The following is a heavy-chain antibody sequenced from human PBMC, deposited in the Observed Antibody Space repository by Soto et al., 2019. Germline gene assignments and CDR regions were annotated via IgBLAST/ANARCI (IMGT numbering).Heavy chain of an antibody. Sequence: SETLSLTCTVSGGSISSSSYYWGWIRQPPGKGLEWIGSIYYSGSTYYNPSLKSRVTISVDTSKNQFSLKLSSVTAADTAVYYCARLPRGYSYGYGFDYWGQGTLVTVSS. D-gene: IGHD5-18*01. CDR3: ARLPRGYSYGYGFDY. J-gene: IGHJ4*02. CDR2: IYYSGST. CDR1: GGSISSSSYY. V-gene: IGHV4-39*01.